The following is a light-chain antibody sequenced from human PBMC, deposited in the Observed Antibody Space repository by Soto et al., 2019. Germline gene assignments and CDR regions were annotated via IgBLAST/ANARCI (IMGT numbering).Light chain of an antibody. CDR2: AAS. J-gene: IGKJ1*01. CDR1: QGISTY. Sequence: DIQMTQSPSSLSESAGDRVTLTCRASQGISTYLNWYQQKPGKAPKLLIYAASSLQSGVPSRFSGSGSETDFTLTISSLQPEDFATYSCQQSYSTTLTFGQGTKVEIK. V-gene: IGKV1-39*01. CDR3: QQSYSTTLT.